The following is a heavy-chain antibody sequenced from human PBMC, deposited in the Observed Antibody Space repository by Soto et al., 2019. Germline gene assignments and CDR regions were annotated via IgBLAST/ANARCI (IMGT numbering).Heavy chain of an antibody. CDR3: ARGSAAIINYYYGMDV. J-gene: IGHJ6*02. CDR2: ISSSSSYI. CDR1: GFTFSSYS. Sequence: GGSLRLSCAASGFTFSSYSMNWVRQAPGKGLEWVSSISSSSSYIYYADSVKGRFTISRDNAKNSLYLQMNSLRAEDTAVYYCARGSAAIINYYYGMDVWGQGTTVTVS. D-gene: IGHD2-2*01. V-gene: IGHV3-21*01.